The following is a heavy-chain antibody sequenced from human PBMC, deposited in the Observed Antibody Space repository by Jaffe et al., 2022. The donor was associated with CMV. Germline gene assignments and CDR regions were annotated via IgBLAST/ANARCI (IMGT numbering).Heavy chain of an antibody. D-gene: IGHD3-9*01. CDR3: ARAGIRYFDWQPQGYFDY. V-gene: IGHV4-34*01. CDR1: GGSFSGYY. Sequence: QVQLQQWGAGLLKPSETLSLTCAVYGGSFSGYYWSWIRQPPGKGLEWIGEINHSGSTNYNPSLKSRVTISVDTSKNQFSLKLSSVTAADTAVYYCARAGIRYFDWQPQGYFDYWGQGTLVTVSS. CDR2: INHSGST. J-gene: IGHJ4*02.